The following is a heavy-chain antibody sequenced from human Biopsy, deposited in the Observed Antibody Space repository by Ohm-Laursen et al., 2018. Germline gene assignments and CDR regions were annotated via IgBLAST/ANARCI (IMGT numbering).Heavy chain of an antibody. CDR3: ARGSNDFGGLYFPR. CDR2: ISYTGYT. CDR1: GGSFTGHY. J-gene: IGHJ4*02. Sequence: PSQTLSLTCTVSGGSFTGHYWSWIRQPPGKGLEWIGHISYTGYTSYNASLKSRVTISVDTSRNHFSQRLSSLTAADTAVYYCARGSNDFGGLYFPRWGQGTLPTVSS. V-gene: IGHV4-59*11. D-gene: IGHD4-23*01.